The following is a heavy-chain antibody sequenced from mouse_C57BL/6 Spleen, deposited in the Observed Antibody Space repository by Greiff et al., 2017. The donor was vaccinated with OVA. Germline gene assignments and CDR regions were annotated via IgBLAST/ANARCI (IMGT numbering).Heavy chain of an antibody. V-gene: IGHV1-66*01. CDR2: IYPGSGNT. Sequence: VQLQQSGPELVKPGASVKISCKASGYSFTSYYIHWVKQRPGQGLEWIGWIYPGSGNTKYNEKFKGKATLTADTSSSTAYMQLSSLTSEDSAVYYCARRTGTDAMDYWGQGTSVTVSS. CDR1: GYSFTSYY. CDR3: ARRTGTDAMDY. J-gene: IGHJ4*01. D-gene: IGHD4-1*01.